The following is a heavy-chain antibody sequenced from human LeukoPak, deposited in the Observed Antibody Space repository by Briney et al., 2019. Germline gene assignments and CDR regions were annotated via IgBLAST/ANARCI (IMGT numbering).Heavy chain of an antibody. CDR3: ARDRGVRGALDY. V-gene: IGHV1-46*01. CDR1: GYTFTSYG. CDR2: INPSGGST. Sequence: ASVKVSCKASGYTFTSYGISWVRQAPGQGLEWMGIINPSGGSTSYAQKFQGRVTMTRDTSTSTVYMELSSLRSEDTAVYYCARDRGVRGALDYWGQGTLVTVSS. J-gene: IGHJ4*02. D-gene: IGHD3-10*01.